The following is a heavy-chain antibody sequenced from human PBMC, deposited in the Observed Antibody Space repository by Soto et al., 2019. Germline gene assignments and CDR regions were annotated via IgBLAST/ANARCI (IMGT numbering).Heavy chain of an antibody. CDR1: GGTFSSYA. V-gene: IGHV1-69*12. J-gene: IGHJ6*02. CDR2: IIPIFGTA. Sequence: QVQLVQSGAEVKKPGSSVKVSCKASGGTFSSYASSWVRLAPGQGLEWMGGIIPIFGTANYAQKFQGRVTITADESTSTAYMELSSLRSEDTAVYYCASHSYGYFPHYYHGMDVWGQGTTVTVSS. CDR3: ASHSYGYFPHYYHGMDV. D-gene: IGHD5-18*01.